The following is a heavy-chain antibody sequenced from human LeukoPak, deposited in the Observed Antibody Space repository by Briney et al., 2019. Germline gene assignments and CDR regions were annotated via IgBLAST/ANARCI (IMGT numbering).Heavy chain of an antibody. Sequence: GASVKVSCKASGYTFTGYYMHWVRQAPGQGLEWMGWINHNSGGTNYAQKFQGRVTMTRDTSISTAYMELSRLRSDDTAVYYCARDGSGVTTLNSFDYWGQGTLVTVSS. V-gene: IGHV1-2*02. J-gene: IGHJ4*02. CDR2: INHNSGGT. CDR3: ARDGSGVTTLNSFDY. CDR1: GYTFTGYY. D-gene: IGHD3-10*01.